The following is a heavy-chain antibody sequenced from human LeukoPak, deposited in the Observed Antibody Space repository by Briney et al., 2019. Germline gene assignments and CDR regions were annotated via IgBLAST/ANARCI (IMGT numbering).Heavy chain of an antibody. D-gene: IGHD3-3*01. Sequence: GASVKVSCTVSGYTLTELSMHWVRQAPGKGLEWMGGFDPEDGETIYAQKFQGRVTMTEDTSTDTAYMELSSLRSEDTAVYYCATVRPYDFWSGYHDPWGQGTLVTVSS. CDR1: GYTLTELS. CDR2: FDPEDGET. CDR3: ATVRPYDFWSGYHDP. J-gene: IGHJ5*02. V-gene: IGHV1-24*01.